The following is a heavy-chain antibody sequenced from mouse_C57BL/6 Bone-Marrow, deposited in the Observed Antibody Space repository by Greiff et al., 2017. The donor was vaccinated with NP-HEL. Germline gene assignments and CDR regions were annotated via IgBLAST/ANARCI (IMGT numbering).Heavy chain of an antibody. CDR3: TTLLYYRYWYFDV. D-gene: IGHD2-14*01. V-gene: IGHV14-1*01. Sequence: VQLKQSGAELVRPGASVKLSCTASGFNIKAYYMHWVKQRPEQGLEWIGRIDPEDGDTEYAPKFQGKATMTADTSSNTAYLQLSSLTSEDTAVYYCTTLLYYRYWYFDVWGTGTTVTVSS. CDR2: IDPEDGDT. J-gene: IGHJ1*03. CDR1: GFNIKAYY.